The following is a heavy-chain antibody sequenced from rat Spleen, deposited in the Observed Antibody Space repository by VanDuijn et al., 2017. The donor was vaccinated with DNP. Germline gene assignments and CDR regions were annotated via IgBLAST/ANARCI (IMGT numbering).Heavy chain of an antibody. Sequence: EVQLVECGRGLVQRGRSVEFAWSAWGGTFGGDYMGGFRRAPTKGCEWVTGISPSGGGTDYRDSVKGRFTISRDNAKSTLYLHMDSLRSEDTATYYCARHRVYGSYYFDYWGQGVMVTVSS. CDR2: ISPSGGGT. J-gene: IGHJ2*01. V-gene: IGHV5-25*01. CDR1: GGTFGGDY. CDR3: ARHRVYGSYYFDY. D-gene: IGHD1-3*01.